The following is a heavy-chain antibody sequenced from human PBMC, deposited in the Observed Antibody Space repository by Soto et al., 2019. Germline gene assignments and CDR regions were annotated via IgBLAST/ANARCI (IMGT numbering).Heavy chain of an antibody. CDR1: AFTFGDYA. CDR2: ISWNSGNI. D-gene: IGHD2-2*01. V-gene: IGHV3-9*01. Sequence: EVQLVESGGGLVQPGRSLRLSCAASAFTFGDYAMHWVRQAPEKGLEWVSCISWNSGNIVYVDSVEGRFTISRDNAKNSLYLQMNSLRPEDTAFYYCAKGYTTSCFAHFGFWGQGALVTVSS. J-gene: IGHJ4*02. CDR3: AKGYTTSCFAHFGF.